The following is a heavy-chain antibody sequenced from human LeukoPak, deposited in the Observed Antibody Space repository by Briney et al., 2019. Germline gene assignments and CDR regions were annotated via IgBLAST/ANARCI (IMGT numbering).Heavy chain of an antibody. J-gene: IGHJ4*02. CDR1: GFTFSDYY. CDR3: ARHSDLGD. Sequence: GGSLRLSCAASGFTFSDYYMSWIRQAPGKGLEWVSVIYSGGSTYYADSVKGRFTISRDNSKNTLYLQMNSLRAEDTAVYYCARHSDLGDWGQGTLVTVSS. CDR2: IYSGGST. V-gene: IGHV3-66*04. D-gene: IGHD3-16*01.